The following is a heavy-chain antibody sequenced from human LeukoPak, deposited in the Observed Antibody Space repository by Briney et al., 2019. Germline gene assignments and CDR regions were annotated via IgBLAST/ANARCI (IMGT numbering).Heavy chain of an antibody. D-gene: IGHD6-13*01. CDR1: GGTFSSYA. V-gene: IGHV1-69*05. CDR2: IVPIFGTA. Sequence: SVTVSCKASGGTFSSYAISWVRQAPGQGLEWMGGIVPIFGTANYAQKFQGKVTITTDESTSTAYMELSSLRSEDTAVYYCASRTHIANDNWFDPWGQGTLVTVSS. CDR3: ASRTHIANDNWFDP. J-gene: IGHJ5*02.